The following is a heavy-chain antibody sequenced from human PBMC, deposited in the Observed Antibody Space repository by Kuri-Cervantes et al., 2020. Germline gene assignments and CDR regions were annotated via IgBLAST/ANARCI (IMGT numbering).Heavy chain of an antibody. CDR3: ATSSSGYSYYYYMDV. V-gene: IGHV3-23*01. CDR1: GFTFSSSV. J-gene: IGHJ6*03. D-gene: IGHD3-22*01. CDR2: ISGSGGNT. Sequence: GGSLRLSCAASGFTFSSSVMSWVRQAPGKGLEWVSAISGSGGNTYYADSVKGRFTISRDNSKNTLYLQMDSLRAEDTAVYYCATSSSGYSYYYYMDVWGKGTSVTVSS.